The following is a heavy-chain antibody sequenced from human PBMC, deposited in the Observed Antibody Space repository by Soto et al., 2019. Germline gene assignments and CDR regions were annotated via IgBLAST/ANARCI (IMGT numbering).Heavy chain of an antibody. V-gene: IGHV4-59*01. CDR3: ARGVGLRFLEWLSPGVFDT. Sequence: TSETLSLTCTVSGGSISSYYWSWIRQPPGKGLEWIGYIYYSGSTNYNPSLKSRVTISVDTSKNQFSLKLSSVTAADTAVYYCARGVGLRFLEWLSPGVFDTWGQGTMVTVSS. J-gene: IGHJ3*02. D-gene: IGHD3-3*01. CDR2: IYYSGST. CDR1: GGSISSYY.